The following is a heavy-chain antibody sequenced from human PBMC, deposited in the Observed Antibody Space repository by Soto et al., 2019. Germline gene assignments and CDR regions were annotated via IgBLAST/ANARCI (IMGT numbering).Heavy chain of an antibody. Sequence: GGSLRLSCAASGISFSSYSMSWVRQAPGKGLEWVSAITGSGGDSYHADSVKGRFTISRDNTENTLYFQMNSLRAEDTAVYYCAKGSASSRPYYFDYWGQGTPVTVSS. CDR3: AKGSASSRPYYFDY. J-gene: IGHJ4*02. CDR2: ITGSGGDS. D-gene: IGHD2-2*01. CDR1: GISFSSYS. V-gene: IGHV3-23*01.